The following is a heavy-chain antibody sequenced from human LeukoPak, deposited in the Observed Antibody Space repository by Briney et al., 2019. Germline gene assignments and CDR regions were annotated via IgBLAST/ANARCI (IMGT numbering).Heavy chain of an antibody. V-gene: IGHV4-59*01. J-gene: IGHJ6*02. Sequence: SETLSLTCTVSGGSISSYYWSWIRQPPGKGLEWIGYIYYSGSTNYNPSLKSRVTISVDTSKNQFSLKLNSVTAADTAVYYCARAIAAAGWSYYYGMDVWGQGTTVTVSS. CDR2: IYYSGST. CDR1: GGSISSYY. CDR3: ARAIAAAGWSYYYGMDV. D-gene: IGHD6-13*01.